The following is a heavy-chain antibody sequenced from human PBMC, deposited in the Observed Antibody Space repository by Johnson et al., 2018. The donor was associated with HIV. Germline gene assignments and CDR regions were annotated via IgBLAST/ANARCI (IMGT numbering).Heavy chain of an antibody. CDR3: AKAGEGIDDEWTLFDI. Sequence: QVQLVESGGGVVQPGRSLRLSCAASGFIFFNYGMQWVRQAPGKGLEWVAFIRYDGSTKYNIDSVKGRFTISRDNSKSTLYLQMNSLTTEDTAVYYCAKAGEGIDDEWTLFDICVQETMVTVSS. D-gene: IGHD3-10*01. CDR1: GFIFFNYG. V-gene: IGHV3-30*02. J-gene: IGHJ3*02. CDR2: IRYDGSTK.